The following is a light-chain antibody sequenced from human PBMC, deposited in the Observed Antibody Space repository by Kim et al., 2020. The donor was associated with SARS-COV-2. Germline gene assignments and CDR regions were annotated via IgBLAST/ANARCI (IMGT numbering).Light chain of an antibody. J-gene: IGKJ4*01. CDR1: QDISNY. Sequence: DIQMTQSPSSLSASVGDRVTITCQASQDISNYLEWYQQKPGKAPKHLIYDASNLETGVPSRFSGSGSGTDFTFTISSLQPEDIATYYCQQYDNLPPLTFGRGTKVDIK. V-gene: IGKV1-33*01. CDR3: QQYDNLPPLT. CDR2: DAS.